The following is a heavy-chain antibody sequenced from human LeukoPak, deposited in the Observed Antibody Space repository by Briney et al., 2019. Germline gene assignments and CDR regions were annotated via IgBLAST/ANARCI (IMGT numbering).Heavy chain of an antibody. Sequence: GGSLRLSCAASGFTFSSYAMSWARQAPGKGLEWVSAISGSGGSTYYADSVKGRFTISRDNSKNTLYLQMNSLRAEDTAVYYCAKYGHCSSTSCLSVYYYYGMDVWGQGTTVTVSS. V-gene: IGHV3-23*01. CDR2: ISGSGGST. CDR1: GFTFSSYA. D-gene: IGHD2-2*01. CDR3: AKYGHCSSTSCLSVYYYYGMDV. J-gene: IGHJ6*02.